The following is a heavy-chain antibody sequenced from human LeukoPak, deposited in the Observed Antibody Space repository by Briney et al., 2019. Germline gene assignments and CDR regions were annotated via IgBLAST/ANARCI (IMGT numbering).Heavy chain of an antibody. CDR3: AKGASGGYYNPFDY. D-gene: IGHD3-10*01. V-gene: IGHV3-9*01. CDR2: ISWNRGSI. J-gene: IGHJ4*02. Sequence: SLRLSCAASGFTFDNNAMHWVRQAPGKGLEWVSGISWNRGSIDYADSVKGRFTISRDNAKKSLYLQMNSLRAEDTALYYCAKGASGGYYNPFDYWGQGTLVTVSS. CDR1: GFTFDNNA.